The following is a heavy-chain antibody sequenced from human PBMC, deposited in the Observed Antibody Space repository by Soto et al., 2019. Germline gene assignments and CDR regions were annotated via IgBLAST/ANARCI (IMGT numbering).Heavy chain of an antibody. Sequence: QVQLVQSGAEVKESGASVKVSCKASGYTFTGHYIHWVRQAPGQGFEWVGEIGPKNGDTRYAQKFQGRVAMTKDPSITTVYMELSNLSPEGKAVYYCGRGRSGELVVFYWGPGTLVPVHS. CDR1: GYTFTGHY. J-gene: IGHJ4*02. CDR2: IGPKNGDT. CDR3: GRGRSGELVVFY. V-gene: IGHV1-2*02. D-gene: IGHD1-7*01.